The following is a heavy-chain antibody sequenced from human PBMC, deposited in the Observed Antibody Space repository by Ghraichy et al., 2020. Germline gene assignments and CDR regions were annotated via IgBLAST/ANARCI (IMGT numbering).Heavy chain of an antibody. CDR1: GFTFDDYT. J-gene: IGHJ4*02. CDR3: AKGPYCSGGSCYLWEYFDY. D-gene: IGHD2-15*01. Sequence: GGSLRLSCAASGFTFDDYTMHWVRQAPGKGLEWVSLISWDGGSTYYADSVKGRFTISRDNSKNSLYLQMNSLRTEDTALYYCAKGPYCSGGSCYLWEYFDYWGQGTLVTVSS. CDR2: ISWDGGST. V-gene: IGHV3-43*01.